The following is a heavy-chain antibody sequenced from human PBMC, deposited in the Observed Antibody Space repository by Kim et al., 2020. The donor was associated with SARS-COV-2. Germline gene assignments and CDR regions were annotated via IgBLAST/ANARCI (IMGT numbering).Heavy chain of an antibody. D-gene: IGHD1-1*01. J-gene: IGHJ6*02. CDR3: ARHQSTGNADYYYYGMDV. CDR2: IYYSGST. CDR1: GGSISSSSYY. Sequence: SETLSLTCTVSGGSISSSSYYWGWIRQPPGKGLEWIGSIYYSGSTYYNPSLKSRVTISVDTSKNQFSLKLSSVTAADTAVYYCARHQSTGNADYYYYGMDVWGQGTTVTVSS. V-gene: IGHV4-39*01.